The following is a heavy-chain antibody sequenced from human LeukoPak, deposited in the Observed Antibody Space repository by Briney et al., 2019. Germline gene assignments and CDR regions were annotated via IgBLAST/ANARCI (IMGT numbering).Heavy chain of an antibody. CDR2: FNPRSGGT. CDR3: ARSTDIVATSGADY. CDR1: GYTFTGYY. V-gene: IGHV1-2*02. J-gene: IGHJ4*02. Sequence: ASVKVSCKASGYTFTGYYLHWVRQAPGQGLEWMGWFNPRSGGTNYAQKFQDRVTMIRDTSITTAYMELSRLRADDTAVYYCARSTDIVATSGADYWGQGTLVTVSS. D-gene: IGHD5-12*01.